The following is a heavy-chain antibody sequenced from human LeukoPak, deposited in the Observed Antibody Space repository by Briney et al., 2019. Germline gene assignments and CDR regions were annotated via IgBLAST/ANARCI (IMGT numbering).Heavy chain of an antibody. J-gene: IGHJ4*02. D-gene: IGHD3-10*01. CDR3: ATSGGKLAPRSFDY. CDR1: GYTFTGYY. V-gene: IGHV1-2*02. CDR2: INPNSGGT. Sequence: GASVTVSCKASGYTFTGYYMHWVRQAPGQGLEWMGWINPNSGGTNYAQKFQGRVTMTRDTSISTAYMELSRLRSDDTAVYYCATSGGKLAPRSFDYWGQGTLVTVSS.